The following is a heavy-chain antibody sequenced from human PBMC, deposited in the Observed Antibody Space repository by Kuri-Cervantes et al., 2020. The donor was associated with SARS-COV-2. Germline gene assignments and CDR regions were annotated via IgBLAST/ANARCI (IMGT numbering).Heavy chain of an antibody. D-gene: IGHD3-22*01. Sequence: GSLRLSCAVSGYSISSGYYWGWIRQPPGKGLEWIGSIYHSGSTYYNPSLKSRVTISVDTSKNQFSLKLSSVTAADTAVYYCARDPNYYDSSGYYYFDYWGQGTLVTVSS. J-gene: IGHJ4*02. CDR1: GYSISSGYY. CDR3: ARDPNYYDSSGYYYFDY. CDR2: IYHSGST. V-gene: IGHV4-38-2*02.